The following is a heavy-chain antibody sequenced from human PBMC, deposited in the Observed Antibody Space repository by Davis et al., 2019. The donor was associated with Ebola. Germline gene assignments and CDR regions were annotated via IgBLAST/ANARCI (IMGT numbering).Heavy chain of an antibody. V-gene: IGHV1-18*01. D-gene: IGHD3-22*01. CDR1: GYSFTRYG. CDR2: ISNYNGEK. J-gene: IGHJ4*02. Sequence: ASVKVSCKASGYSFTRYGISWVRQAPGQGLEWLGWISNYNGEKKYAQKLQGRVTITADESTSTAFMELSSLRSEDTAVYYCARDRYSDGRGHFFEQSHWGQGTLVTVSS. CDR3: ARDRYSDGRGHFFEQSH.